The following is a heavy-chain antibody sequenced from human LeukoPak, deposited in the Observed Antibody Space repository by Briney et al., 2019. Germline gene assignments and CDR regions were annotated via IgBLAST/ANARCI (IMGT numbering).Heavy chain of an antibody. CDR1: GFTFSSYG. J-gene: IGHJ4*02. CDR3: AREADGYNLACFDY. V-gene: IGHV3-48*03. Sequence: PGGSLRLSCAASGFTFSSYGMHWVRQAPGKGLEWVSYISSSGSTIYYADSVKGRFTISRDNAKNSLYLQMNSLRAEDTAVYYCAREADGYNLACFDYWGQGTLVTVSS. CDR2: ISSSGSTI. D-gene: IGHD5-24*01.